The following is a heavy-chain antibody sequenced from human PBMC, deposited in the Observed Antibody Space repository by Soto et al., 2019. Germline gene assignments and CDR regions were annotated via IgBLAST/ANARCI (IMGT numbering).Heavy chain of an antibody. J-gene: IGHJ6*02. Sequence: ASVKVSCKASGYTFTGYYMHWVRQAPGQGLEWMGWIDPNSGATNYGQKFQGWVTMTRDTSISTAYMELSRLRCDDTAVYYCAREQRWLQAGYYGMDVWGQGTTVTVSS. D-gene: IGHD5-12*01. CDR1: GYTFTGYY. CDR3: AREQRWLQAGYYGMDV. CDR2: IDPNSGAT. V-gene: IGHV1-2*04.